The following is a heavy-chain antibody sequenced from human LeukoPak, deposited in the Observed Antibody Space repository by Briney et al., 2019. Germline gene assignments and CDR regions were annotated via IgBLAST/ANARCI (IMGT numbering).Heavy chain of an antibody. CDR2: IYYSGST. V-gene: IGHV4-59*01. Sequence: PSETLSLTCAVYGGSFSGYYWSWIRQPPGKGLEWIGYIYYSGSTNYNPSLKSRVTISVDTSKNQFSLKLSSVTAADTAVYYCARFPRRDYGANSGLDYWGQGTLVIVSS. CDR1: GGSFSGYY. J-gene: IGHJ4*02. D-gene: IGHD4-23*01. CDR3: ARFPRRDYGANSGLDY.